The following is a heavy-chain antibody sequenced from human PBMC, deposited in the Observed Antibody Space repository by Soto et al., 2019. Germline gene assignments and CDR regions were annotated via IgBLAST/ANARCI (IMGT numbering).Heavy chain of an antibody. CDR1: GYTFTSYA. CDR2: INAGNGNT. J-gene: IGHJ4*02. Sequence: QVQLVQSGAEVKKPGASVKGSCKASGYTFTSYAMHWVRQAPGQRLAWMGRINAGNGNTKYSQKFQGRVTITRDTSARTAYMELSSLRSEDTAVYYCARDLGGMGVLYCSGGSCYSWPHYWGQGTLVTVSS. CDR3: ARDLGGMGVLYCSGGSCYSWPHY. V-gene: IGHV1-3*01. D-gene: IGHD2-15*01.